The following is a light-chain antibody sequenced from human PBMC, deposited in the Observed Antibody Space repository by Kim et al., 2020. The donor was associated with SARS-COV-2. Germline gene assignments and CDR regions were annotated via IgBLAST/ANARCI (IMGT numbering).Light chain of an antibody. V-gene: IGLV2-14*03. CDR2: DVR. CDR3: SSLTSSSTPFV. J-gene: IGLJ1*01. CDR1: NSDIGSFDY. Sequence: QSALTQPASVSGSPGQSITLSCAGSNSDIGSFDYVSWYQQHPGKAPKLMIYDVRNRPSGVSDRFSGSKSGNTASLTISGLQAEDEADYHCSSLTSSSTPFVFGTWTKVTVL.